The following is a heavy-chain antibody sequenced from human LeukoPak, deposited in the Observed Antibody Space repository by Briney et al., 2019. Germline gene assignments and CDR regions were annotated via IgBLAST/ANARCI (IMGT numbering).Heavy chain of an antibody. CDR1: GFTLCGYS. D-gene: IGHD3-22*01. CDR2: ISSSSSYI. Sequence: GGSLRLSCAASGFTLCGYSMNWVRQAPGKGLEWVSSISSSSSYIYYADSVKGRFTISRDNAKNSLYLQMNSLRAEDTAVYYCARDLTYYYDSSGYYYRAPFDYWGQGTLVTVSS. CDR3: ARDLTYYYDSSGYYYRAPFDY. V-gene: IGHV3-21*01. J-gene: IGHJ4*02.